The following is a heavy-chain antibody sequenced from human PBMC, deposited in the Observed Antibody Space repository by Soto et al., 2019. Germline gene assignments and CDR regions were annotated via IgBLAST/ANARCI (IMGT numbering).Heavy chain of an antibody. CDR2: ISAHTGSS. Sequence: QVQLVQSGAEVKKPGASVKVSCKASGYTFTSSGMSWVRQAPGQGLEWMGWISAHTGSSEYAQRFQGRVTMTTDRSTSTAYMELRSLSSDDTAVYHCARPFFYQGSDSRGYSFDAFDFWGPGTLVTVSS. D-gene: IGHD3-22*01. J-gene: IGHJ3*01. CDR3: ARPFFYQGSDSRGYSFDAFDF. V-gene: IGHV1-18*01. CDR1: GYTFTSSG.